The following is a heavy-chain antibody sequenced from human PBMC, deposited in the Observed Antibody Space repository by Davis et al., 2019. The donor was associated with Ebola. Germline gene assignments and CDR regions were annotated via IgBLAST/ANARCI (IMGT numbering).Heavy chain of an antibody. J-gene: IGHJ6*02. CDR3: ARRGYCSGGNCYFYYYYGMDV. CDR1: GGTFSSYA. Sequence: SVKVSCKASGGTFSSYAISWVRQAPGQGLEWMGRIIPILGIANYAQKFQGRVTITADKSTSTAYMELSSLRSEDTAVYYCARRGYCSGGNCYFYYYYGMDVWGQGTTVTVSS. D-gene: IGHD2-15*01. V-gene: IGHV1-69*04. CDR2: IIPILGIA.